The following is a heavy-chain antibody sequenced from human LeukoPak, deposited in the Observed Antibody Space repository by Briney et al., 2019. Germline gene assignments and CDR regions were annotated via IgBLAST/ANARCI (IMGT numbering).Heavy chain of an antibody. Sequence: SETLSLTCTVSGGSISSSSYYWGWIRQPPGKGLEWIGSIYYSGSTYYNPSLKSRVTISVDTSKNQFSLKLSSVTAADTAVYYCARRSNDFWSGLISFFDYWGQGTLVTVSS. J-gene: IGHJ4*02. CDR1: GGSISSSSYY. CDR3: ARRSNDFWSGLISFFDY. V-gene: IGHV4-39*01. D-gene: IGHD3-3*01. CDR2: IYYSGST.